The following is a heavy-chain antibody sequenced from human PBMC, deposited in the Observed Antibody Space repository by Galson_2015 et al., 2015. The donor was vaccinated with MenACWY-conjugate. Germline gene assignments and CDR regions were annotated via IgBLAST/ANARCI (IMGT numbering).Heavy chain of an antibody. Sequence: LSLTCTVSGGSFSTYYWSWIRQPPGKGLEWIGEIFYGGTIKYNPSLKSRVSISEDTSKNQFSLNLRSVTAADSGVYFCARGGKGFTYGRYYFGMNVWGQGTTVTVSS. CDR3: ARGGKGFTYGRYYFGMNV. CDR2: IFYGGTI. V-gene: IGHV4-34*01. D-gene: IGHD5-18*01. J-gene: IGHJ6*02. CDR1: GGSFSTYY.